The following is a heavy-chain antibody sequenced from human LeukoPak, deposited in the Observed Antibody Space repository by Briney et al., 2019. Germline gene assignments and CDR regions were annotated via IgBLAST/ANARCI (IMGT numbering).Heavy chain of an antibody. CDR1: GFTFNNAW. Sequence: GGSLRLSCAASGFTFNNAWMNWVRQAPGKGLDWVGRIKSKNVGGTTDYAAPVKGRFTISRDDSKNTVYLQMNSLKIEDTAVYYFTPPAPSDPWGQGTLVTVSP. CDR3: TPPAPSDP. CDR2: IKSKNVGGTT. V-gene: IGHV3-15*01. J-gene: IGHJ5*02.